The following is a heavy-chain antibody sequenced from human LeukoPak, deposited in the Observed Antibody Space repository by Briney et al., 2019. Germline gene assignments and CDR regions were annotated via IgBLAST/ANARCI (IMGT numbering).Heavy chain of an antibody. D-gene: IGHD2-15*01. CDR3: ARAYQLVAANPFDY. CDR1: GYTFTSYG. CDR2: IIPILDIA. V-gene: IGHV1-69*04. J-gene: IGHJ4*02. Sequence: SVKVSCKASGYTFTSYGISWVRQATGQGLEWMGRIIPILDIANYAQKFQGRVTITADKSTSTAYMELSSLRSEDTAVYYCARAYQLVAANPFDYWGQGTLVTVSS.